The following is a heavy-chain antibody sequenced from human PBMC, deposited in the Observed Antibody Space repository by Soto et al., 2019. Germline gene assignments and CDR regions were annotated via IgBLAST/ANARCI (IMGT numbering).Heavy chain of an antibody. V-gene: IGHV3-11*06. CDR3: ARGGRMVRGVIITAGGMDV. J-gene: IGHJ6*02. CDR2: ISSSSSYT. D-gene: IGHD3-10*01. Sequence: QVQLVESGGGLVKPGGSLRLSCAASGFTFSDYYMSWIRQAPGKGLEWVSYISSSSSYTNYADSVKGRFTISRDNAKNSLYLQMNSLRAEDTAVYYCARGGRMVRGVIITAGGMDVWGQGTTVTVSS. CDR1: GFTFSDYY.